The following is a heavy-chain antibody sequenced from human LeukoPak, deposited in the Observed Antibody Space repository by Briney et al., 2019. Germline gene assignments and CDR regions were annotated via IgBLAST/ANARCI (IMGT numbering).Heavy chain of an antibody. CDR1: GFTFDDYA. Sequence: QAGGSLRLSCAASGFTFDDYAMHWVRQGPGKGLEWVSGISWNSASIGYADSVKGRFTISRDNAKNSLFLQMSSLRSEDTALYYCAKDRGAYSSSAAFDIWGQGTMVTVSS. CDR2: ISWNSASI. D-gene: IGHD6-13*01. J-gene: IGHJ3*02. CDR3: AKDRGAYSSSAAFDI. V-gene: IGHV3-9*01.